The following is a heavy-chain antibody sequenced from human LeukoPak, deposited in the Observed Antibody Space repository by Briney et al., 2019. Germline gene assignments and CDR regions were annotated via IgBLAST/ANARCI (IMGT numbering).Heavy chain of an antibody. CDR3: AREGYSYGYYYYMDV. Sequence: SETLSLTCAVSGGSISSGDYSWSWIRQPPGEGLEWIGFIYNSGNTYYNPSLKSRVTLSVDTSKNQFSLNLSSVTAADTAVYYCAREGYSYGYYYYMDVWGKGTTVTISS. V-gene: IGHV4-30-4*07. D-gene: IGHD5-18*01. CDR1: GGSISSGDYS. J-gene: IGHJ6*03. CDR2: IYNSGNT.